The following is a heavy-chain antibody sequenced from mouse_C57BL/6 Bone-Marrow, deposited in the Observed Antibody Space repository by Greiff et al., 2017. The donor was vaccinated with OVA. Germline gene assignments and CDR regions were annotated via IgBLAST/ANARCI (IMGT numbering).Heavy chain of an antibody. D-gene: IGHD2-4*01. CDR1: GFTFSDAW. V-gene: IGHV6-6*01. J-gene: IGHJ3*01. CDR2: IRNNANNPDS. Sequence: EVKLEESGGGLVHPGGSMKLSCAASGFTFSDAWMAWVRQSPGKGLEWVAEIRNNANNPDSYYAESVKGRFTISRDDSKSSVYLQMNSLGAEDTGIYYCTSYYDYVWFAYWGQGTLVTVSA. CDR3: TSYYDYVWFAY.